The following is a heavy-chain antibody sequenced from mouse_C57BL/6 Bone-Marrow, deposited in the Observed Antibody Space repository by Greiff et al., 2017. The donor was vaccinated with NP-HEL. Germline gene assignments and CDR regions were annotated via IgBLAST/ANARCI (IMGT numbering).Heavy chain of an antibody. D-gene: IGHD2-5*01. Sequence: DVQLQESGGGLVQPKGSLKLSCAASGFSFNTYAMTWVRQAPGKGLEWVARIRSKSSNYANYYADSVKDRFTISRDYSESRLYLQMNNKKTEDTAMYYCVRHRYWYSNFDYYAMDYWGQGTSVTVSS. CDR2: IRSKSSNYAN. J-gene: IGHJ4*01. CDR3: VRHRYWYSNFDYYAMDY. V-gene: IGHV10-1*01. CDR1: GFSFNTYA.